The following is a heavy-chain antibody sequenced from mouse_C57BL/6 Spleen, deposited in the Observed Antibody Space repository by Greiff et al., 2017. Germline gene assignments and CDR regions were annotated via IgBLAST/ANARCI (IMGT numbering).Heavy chain of an antibody. CDR3: ARDYGYDDGDWYFDV. J-gene: IGHJ1*03. CDR2: IYPGSGNT. D-gene: IGHD2-2*01. V-gene: IGHV1-76*01. CDR1: GYTFTDYY. Sequence: VQLQQSGAELVRPGASVKLSCKASGYTFTDYYINWVKQRPGQGLEWIARIYPGSGNTYYNEKFKGKATLTAEKSSSTAYMQLSSLTSEDSAVYFWARDYGYDDGDWYFDVWGTGTTVTVSS.